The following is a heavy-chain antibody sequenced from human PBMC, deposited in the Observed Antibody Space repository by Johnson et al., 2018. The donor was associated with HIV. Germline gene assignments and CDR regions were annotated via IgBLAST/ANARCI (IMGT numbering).Heavy chain of an antibody. V-gene: IGHV3-66*01. D-gene: IGHD6-19*01. Sequence: VQLMESGGGLVQPGGSLRLYCAASGFTVSSNYMSWVRQAPGKGLEWVSVIYSGGSTYYADSVKGRFTISRDNSKNSLYLQMNSLRVEDTAVYYCARFRQWLVFPAFDIWGQGTMVTVSS. CDR1: GFTVSSNY. CDR3: ARFRQWLVFPAFDI. CDR2: IYSGGST. J-gene: IGHJ3*02.